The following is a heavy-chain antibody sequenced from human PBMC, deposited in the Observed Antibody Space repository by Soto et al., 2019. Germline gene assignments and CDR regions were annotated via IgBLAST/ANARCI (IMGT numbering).Heavy chain of an antibody. V-gene: IGHV5-51*01. CDR3: TLSYGDSYYYYYGMDV. J-gene: IGHJ6*02. CDR2: IHPGDSDT. CDR1: GFSFSRYT. Sequence: GESLXISCVGSGFSFSRYTVGWVRQVPGKGPEWMGVIHPGDSDTIYSPSFQGQVTISADKSISTAYLQWSSLKASDTAMYYCTLSYGDSYYYYYGMDVWGQGTTVTVSS. D-gene: IGHD4-17*01.